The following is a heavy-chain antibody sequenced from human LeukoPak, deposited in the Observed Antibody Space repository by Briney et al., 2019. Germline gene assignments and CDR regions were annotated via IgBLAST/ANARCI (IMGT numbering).Heavy chain of an antibody. Sequence: ASVKVSCKASGGTFSSYAISWVRQAPGQGLEWMGGIIPIFGTANYAQKFQGRVTITTDESTSTAYMELSSLRSEDTAVYYYARGPNHSSSWYGWFDPWGQGTLVTVSS. CDR2: IIPIFGTA. CDR1: GGTFSSYA. J-gene: IGHJ5*02. CDR3: ARGPNHSSSWYGWFDP. V-gene: IGHV1-69*05. D-gene: IGHD6-13*01.